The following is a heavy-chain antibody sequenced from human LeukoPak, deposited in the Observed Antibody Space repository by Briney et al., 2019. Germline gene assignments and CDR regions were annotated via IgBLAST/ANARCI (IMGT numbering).Heavy chain of an antibody. V-gene: IGHV3-11*01. CDR1: GFTFSDYY. CDR2: ISSSGSTI. J-gene: IGHJ4*02. CDR3: ARDNYDFWSGYSPNSDY. D-gene: IGHD3-3*01. Sequence: AGGSLRLSCAASGFTFSDYYMSWIRQAPGKGLEWVSYISSSGSTIYYADSVKGRFTISRDNAKNSLYLQMNSLRAEDTAVYYCARDNYDFWSGYSPNSDYWGQGTLVTVSS.